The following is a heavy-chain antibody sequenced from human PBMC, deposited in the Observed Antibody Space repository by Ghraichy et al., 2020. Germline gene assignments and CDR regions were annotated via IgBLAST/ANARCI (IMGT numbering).Heavy chain of an antibody. Sequence: SETLSLTCTVSGDSISNGRYYWGWIRQSPEKGLEWIGTFYYGVRTYYNPSLKSRVTISVDTSMSQFSLKLTSVSAADTAVYYCARAIGGGWPLFDSWGQGTLVTVSS. J-gene: IGHJ4*02. CDR2: FYYGVRT. D-gene: IGHD6-19*01. V-gene: IGHV4-39*01. CDR3: ARAIGGGWPLFDS. CDR1: GDSISNGRYY.